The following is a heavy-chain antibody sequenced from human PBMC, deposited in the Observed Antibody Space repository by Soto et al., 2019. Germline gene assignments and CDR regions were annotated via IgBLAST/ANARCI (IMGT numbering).Heavy chain of an antibody. V-gene: IGHV3-33*01. CDR1: GFTFSSYG. Sequence: PGGSLRLSCAASGFTFSSYGMHWVRQAPGKGLEWVAVIWYDGSNKYYADSVKGRFTISRDNSKNTLYLQMNSLRAEDTAVYYCARDSPVVVAATLYYFDYWGQGTLVTVSS. CDR3: ARDSPVVVAATLYYFDY. J-gene: IGHJ4*02. D-gene: IGHD2-15*01. CDR2: IWYDGSNK.